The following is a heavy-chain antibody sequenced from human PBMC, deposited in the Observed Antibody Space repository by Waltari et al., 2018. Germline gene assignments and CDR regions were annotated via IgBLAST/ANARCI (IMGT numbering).Heavy chain of an antibody. V-gene: IGHV3-23*04. J-gene: IGHJ4*02. CDR3: AKGIAAANY. CDR1: GFTFSSYA. CDR2: NSGGGGST. D-gene: IGHD6-13*01. Sequence: EVQLVESGGGLVQPGGSLRLSCAASGFTFSSYAMSWVGQASGKGSGWVTANSGGGGSTYYADSVKGRFTISRDNSKNTLYLQMNSLSAEDTAVYYCAKGIAAANYWGQGTLVTVSS.